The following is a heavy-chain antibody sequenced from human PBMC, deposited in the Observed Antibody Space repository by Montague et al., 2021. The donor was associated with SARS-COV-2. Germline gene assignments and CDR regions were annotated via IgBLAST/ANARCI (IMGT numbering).Heavy chain of an antibody. D-gene: IGHD3-3*01. V-gene: IGHV4-39*01. CDR2: IYYSGST. J-gene: IGHJ5*02. CDR3: ARHSPFTIFGVVTTPGWFDP. Sequence: SETLSLTCTVSGASISSSSYYWVWIRQPPGKGLEWIGSIYYSGSTYYNPSLKSRVTISVDTSKNQFSLKLSSVTAADTAVYYCARHSPFTIFGVVTTPGWFDPWGQGTLVTVSS. CDR1: GASISSSSYY.